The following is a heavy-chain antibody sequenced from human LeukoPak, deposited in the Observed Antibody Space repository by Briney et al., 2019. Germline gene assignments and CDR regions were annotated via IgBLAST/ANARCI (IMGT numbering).Heavy chain of an antibody. V-gene: IGHV3-48*03. CDR3: ARYCAADCYKGIDV. CDR1: GFTLSSYE. CDR2: ISRSGTST. Sequence: GGSLRLSCAASGFTLSSYEMNWGRQAPGKGLEWISYISRSGTSTLYANSVKGRFTISRDNAKNSLYLLMNSLRAEDTAVYYCARYCAADCYKGIDVWGPGTPVTVSS. D-gene: IGHD2-21*02. J-gene: IGHJ6*02.